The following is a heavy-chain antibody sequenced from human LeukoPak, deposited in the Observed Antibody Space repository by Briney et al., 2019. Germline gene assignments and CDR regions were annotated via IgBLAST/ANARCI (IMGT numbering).Heavy chain of an antibody. J-gene: IGHJ4*01. D-gene: IGHD5-18*01. V-gene: IGHV4-59*01. CDR1: GGSISSYY. CDR3: ARGSVEYSYGYMPDY. CDR2: IYYSGST. Sequence: SETLSLTCTVSGGSISSYYWSWIRQPPGKGLEWIGYIYYSGSTNYNPSLKSRVTISVDTSKNQVSLKLSSVTAADTAVYYCARGSVEYSYGYMPDYSGQGTLVTVSS.